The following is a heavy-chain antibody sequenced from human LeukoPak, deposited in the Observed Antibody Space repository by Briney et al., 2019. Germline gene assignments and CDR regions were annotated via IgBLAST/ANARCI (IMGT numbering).Heavy chain of an antibody. CDR2: ISGRGDET. J-gene: IGHJ6*03. D-gene: IGHD2-15*01. CDR3: AKDTSAWWYHRAYMNV. Sequence: PGGSLRLSCAASGFTFSDYAMSWVRQAPGGGLEWVSAISGRGDETFHADSVKGRFTTSRDNFKNTLSLQMSSLRVEDSAVYFCAKDTSAWWYHRAYMNVWGTGTTVTVSS. V-gene: IGHV3-23*01. CDR1: GFTFSDYA.